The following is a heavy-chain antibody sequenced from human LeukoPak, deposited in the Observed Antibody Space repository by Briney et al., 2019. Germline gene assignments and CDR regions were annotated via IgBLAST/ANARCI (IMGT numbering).Heavy chain of an antibody. J-gene: IGHJ4*02. CDR3: ARGETVRRGYRYGGVDY. D-gene: IGHD5-18*01. CDR1: GGSISSGSYY. Sequence: SETLSLTCTVSGGSISSGSYYWSWIRQPAGKGLEWIGHIYTSGSTNYNPSLKSRVTISVDTSKTQFSLKLRSVTAADTAVYYCARGETVRRGYRYGGVDYWGQGTLVTVSS. CDR2: IYTSGST. V-gene: IGHV4-61*09.